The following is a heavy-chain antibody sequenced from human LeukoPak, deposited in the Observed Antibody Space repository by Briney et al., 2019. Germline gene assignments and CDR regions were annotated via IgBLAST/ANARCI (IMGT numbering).Heavy chain of an antibody. J-gene: IGHJ4*02. CDR1: GFTFSSYA. V-gene: IGHV3-23*01. Sequence: PGGSLRLSCAASGFTFSSYAMSWVRQAPGKGLEWVSTITGNGGSTYYADSMQDRFTIFRDNSKNTLYLQMNSLRAEDTAVYYCAKVSPFYLVIRPGPDYWGQGTLVTVSS. CDR3: AKVSPFYLVIRPGPDY. D-gene: IGHD2-2*01. CDR2: ITGNGGST.